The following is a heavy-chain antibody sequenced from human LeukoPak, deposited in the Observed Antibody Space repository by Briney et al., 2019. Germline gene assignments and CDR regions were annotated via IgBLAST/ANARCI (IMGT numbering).Heavy chain of an antibody. V-gene: IGHV3-33*01. CDR1: GFTFSSYG. J-gene: IGHJ5*02. D-gene: IGHD6-13*01. Sequence: GGSLRLSCAASGFTFSSYGMHWFRQAPGKGLEWVAVIWYDGSNKYYADSVKGRFTISRDNSKNTLYLQMNSLRAEDTAVYYCARDRLPGIAAARGWFDPWGQGTLVTVSS. CDR3: ARDRLPGIAAARGWFDP. CDR2: IWYDGSNK.